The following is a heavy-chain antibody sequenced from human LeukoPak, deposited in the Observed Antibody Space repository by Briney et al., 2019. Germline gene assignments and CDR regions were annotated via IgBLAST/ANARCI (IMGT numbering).Heavy chain of an antibody. Sequence: ASVKVSCKASGYTFTGYYMHWVRQAPGQGLEWMGWINPNSGGTNYAQKFQGRVTMTRDTSISTANMELRSLRSDDTAVYYCARGSSEYSGSSGLDYFDYWGQGTLVTVSS. D-gene: IGHD6-6*01. V-gene: IGHV1-2*02. CDR3: ARGSSEYSGSSGLDYFDY. CDR2: INPNSGGT. CDR1: GYTFTGYY. J-gene: IGHJ4*02.